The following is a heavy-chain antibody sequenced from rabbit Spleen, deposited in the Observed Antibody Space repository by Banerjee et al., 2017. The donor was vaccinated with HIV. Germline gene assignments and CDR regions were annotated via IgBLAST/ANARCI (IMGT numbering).Heavy chain of an antibody. CDR3: ARDTCSSFSSYGMDL. CDR2: IDTNDGDT. Sequence: QEELEESGGGLVKPEGSLTLTCKASGFSFSSNWICWVRQAPGKGLEWIACIDTNDGDTDYANWPKGRFTISKTSSTTVTLQMTSLTAADTATYFCARDTCSSFSSYGMDLWGQGTLVTVS. J-gene: IGHJ6*01. D-gene: IGHD5-1*01. V-gene: IGHV1S45*01. CDR1: GFSFSSNW.